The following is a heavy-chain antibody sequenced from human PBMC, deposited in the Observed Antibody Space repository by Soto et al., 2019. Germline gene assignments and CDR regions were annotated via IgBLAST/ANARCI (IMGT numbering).Heavy chain of an antibody. V-gene: IGHV3-33*01. CDR2: IWYDGSNK. J-gene: IGHJ4*02. CDR1: GFTFSSYG. Sequence: GGSLRLSCAASGFTFSSYGMHWVRQAPGKGLEWVAVIWYDGSNKYYADSVKGRFTISRDNSKNTLYLQMNSLRAEDTAVYYCARDMKGIAADYWGQGTLVTVSS. CDR3: ARDMKGIAADY. D-gene: IGHD6-25*01.